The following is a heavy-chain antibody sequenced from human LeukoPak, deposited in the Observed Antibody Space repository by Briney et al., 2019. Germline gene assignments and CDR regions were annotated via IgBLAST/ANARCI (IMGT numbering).Heavy chain of an antibody. CDR1: GFTFSSYA. J-gene: IGHJ4*02. CDR3: AKDPFRIAVAGTFDY. CDR2: ISGSGGST. V-gene: IGHV3-23*01. Sequence: GGSLRLSCAASGFTFSSYAMSWVRQAPGKGLEWVSAISGSGGSTYYADSVKGRFTISRDNSKNTLYPQMNSLRAEDTAVYYCAKDPFRIAVAGTFDYWGQGTLVTVSS. D-gene: IGHD6-19*01.